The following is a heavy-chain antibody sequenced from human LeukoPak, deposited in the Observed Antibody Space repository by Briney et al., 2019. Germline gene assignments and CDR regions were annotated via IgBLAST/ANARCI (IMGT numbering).Heavy chain of an antibody. V-gene: IGHV4-61*02. J-gene: IGHJ4*02. CDR3: ARATVAAAAPGGY. CDR2: IYTSGST. Sequence: PSETLSLTCTVSGGSISSSSYYWSWIRQPAGKGLEWIGRIYTSGSTNYNPSLKSRVTISVDTSKNQFSLKLSSVTAADTAVYYCARATVAAAAPGGYWGQGTLVTVSS. CDR1: GGSISSSSYY. D-gene: IGHD6-13*01.